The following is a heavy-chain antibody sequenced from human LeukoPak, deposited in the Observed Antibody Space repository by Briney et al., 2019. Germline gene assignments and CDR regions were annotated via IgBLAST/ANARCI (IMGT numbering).Heavy chain of an antibody. CDR3: ARSGWPMGGFDP. CDR1: GDSISSDTYH. Sequence: PSETLSLTCTVSGDSISSDTYHWGWIRQPPGKGLQWIGSVHYAGSTYYNPSLKSRVRISVDTSKDQFYLKLFPVTAADTAMYYCARSGWPMGGFDPWGQGILVTVSS. V-gene: IGHV4-39*01. J-gene: IGHJ5*02. CDR2: VHYAGST. D-gene: IGHD3-10*01.